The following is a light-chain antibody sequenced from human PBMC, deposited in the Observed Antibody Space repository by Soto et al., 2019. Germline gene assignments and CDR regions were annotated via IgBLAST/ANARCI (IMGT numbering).Light chain of an antibody. CDR3: CSYADGSIYV. CDR2: EVV. Sequence: QSVLAQPASVSGSPGQSISISCSGTSRDIGAYNYVSWYLQHPGKAPKLMIYEVVNRPSGVSNRFSGSKSGNTASLTISGLQAEDEADYYCCSYADGSIYVSGTGTKVTLL. CDR1: SRDIGAYNY. J-gene: IGLJ1*01. V-gene: IGLV2-14*01.